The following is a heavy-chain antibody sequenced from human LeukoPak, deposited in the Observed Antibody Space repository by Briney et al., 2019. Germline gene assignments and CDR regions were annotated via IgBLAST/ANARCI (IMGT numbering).Heavy chain of an antibody. V-gene: IGHV4-39*01. Sequence: SETLSLTCTVSGGSISSSSYYWGWIRQPPRRGLEWLGSIYYSGSTYYNSSLKSRVTISVDTSKNQFTLKLSSVTAADTAVYYCARHKDTGYSSSWYSAFDPWGQGTLVTVSS. CDR2: IYYSGST. D-gene: IGHD6-13*01. J-gene: IGHJ5*02. CDR1: GGSISSSSYY. CDR3: ARHKDTGYSSSWYSAFDP.